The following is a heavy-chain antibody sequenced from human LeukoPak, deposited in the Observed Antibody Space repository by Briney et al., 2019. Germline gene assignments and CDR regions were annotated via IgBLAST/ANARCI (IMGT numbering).Heavy chain of an antibody. J-gene: IGHJ4*02. CDR2: IFSGGNT. CDR3: TTDGVITIFELEMLEALVDY. Sequence: PGGSLRLSCAASGFTVSSNYMGWVRQAPGKGLQWVSFIFSGGNTYYADSVKGRFIISRDNSKNTLYLQMNSLKTEDTAVYYCTTDGVITIFELEMLEALVDYWGQGTLVTVSS. D-gene: IGHD3-3*01. V-gene: IGHV3-66*01. CDR1: GFTVSSNY.